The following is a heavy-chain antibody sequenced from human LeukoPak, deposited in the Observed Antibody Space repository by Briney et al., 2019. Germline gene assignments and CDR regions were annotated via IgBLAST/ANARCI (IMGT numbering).Heavy chain of an antibody. Sequence: GGSLRLSCAASGFTFSSYSMNWVRQAPGKGLEWVSSISSSSSYIYYADSVKGRFTISRDNAKNSLYLQMNSLRAEDTAVYYCAREGSPLFVDGEIDYWGQGTLVTVSS. CDR2: ISSSSSYI. CDR3: AREGSPLFVDGEIDY. V-gene: IGHV3-21*01. D-gene: IGHD2-15*01. J-gene: IGHJ4*02. CDR1: GFTFSSYS.